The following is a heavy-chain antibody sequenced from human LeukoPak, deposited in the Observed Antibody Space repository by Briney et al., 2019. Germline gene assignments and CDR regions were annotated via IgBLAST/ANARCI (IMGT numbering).Heavy chain of an antibody. CDR1: GGSISSSGYY. J-gene: IGHJ5*02. CDR3: AREGTAGTNLNWFDP. V-gene: IGHV4-61*08. CDR2: ISYSGST. D-gene: IGHD1-1*01. Sequence: ASETLSLTCTVSGGSISSSGYYWGWLRQPPGKGLEWIGYISYSGSTNFNPSLKSRVTISVDTSKNQFSLKLSSVTAADTAVYYCAREGTAGTNLNWFDPWGQGTLVTVSS.